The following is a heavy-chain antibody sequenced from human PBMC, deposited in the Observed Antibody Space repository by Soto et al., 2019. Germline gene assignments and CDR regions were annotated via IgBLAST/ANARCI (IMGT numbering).Heavy chain of an antibody. J-gene: IGHJ6*03. CDR1: GFTFSSYA. CDR3: AKMVSVGFPGDYMDV. D-gene: IGHD2-8*01. V-gene: IGHV3-23*01. CDR2: ISGSGGST. Sequence: GGSLRLSCAASGFTFSSYAMSWVRQAPGKGLEWVSAISGSGGSTYYADSVKGRFTISRDNSKNTLYLQMNSLKAEDTAVYYCAKMVSVGFPGDYMDVWGKGTTVTVSS.